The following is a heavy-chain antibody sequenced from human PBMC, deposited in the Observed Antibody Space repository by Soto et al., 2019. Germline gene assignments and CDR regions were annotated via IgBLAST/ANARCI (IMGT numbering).Heavy chain of an antibody. V-gene: IGHV4-59*01. Sequence: SETQSLTYTVSGGSISSYYGSWIRQPPGKGLEWIGYIYYSGSTNYNPSLKSRVTISVDTSKNQFSLKLSSVTAADTAVYYCARSYSSGWYVGYFQHWGQGTLVTVSS. CDR3: ARSYSSGWYVGYFQH. CDR1: GGSISSYY. J-gene: IGHJ1*01. D-gene: IGHD6-19*01. CDR2: IYYSGST.